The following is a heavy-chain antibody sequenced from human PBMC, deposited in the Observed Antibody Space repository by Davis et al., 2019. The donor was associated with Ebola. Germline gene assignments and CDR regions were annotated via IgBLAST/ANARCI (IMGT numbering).Heavy chain of an antibody. CDR1: GGTFSSYA. CDR3: ARQESGSYRLDAFDI. J-gene: IGHJ3*02. Sequence: SVKVSCKASGGTFSSYAISWVRQAPGQGLEWMGRIIPILGIANYAQKFQGRVTITADKSTSTAYMELSSLRSEDTAVYYCARQESGSYRLDAFDIWGQGTMVTVSS. D-gene: IGHD1-26*01. V-gene: IGHV1-69*04. CDR2: IIPILGIA.